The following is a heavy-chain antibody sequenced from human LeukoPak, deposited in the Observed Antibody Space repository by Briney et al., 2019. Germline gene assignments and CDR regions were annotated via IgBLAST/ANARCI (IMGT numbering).Heavy chain of an antibody. D-gene: IGHD1-14*01. J-gene: IGHJ4*02. Sequence: SETLSLTSAVSGGSISSSSYYWRWIRQPPGKGLEWIGSIYYSGSPYYNPSLKSRVTISVDKSKNQFSLKLSSVTAADTAVYYCATVLPRGEPLDYWGQGTLVTVSS. CDR1: GGSISSSSYY. V-gene: IGHV4-39*07. CDR2: IYYSGSP. CDR3: ATVLPRGEPLDY.